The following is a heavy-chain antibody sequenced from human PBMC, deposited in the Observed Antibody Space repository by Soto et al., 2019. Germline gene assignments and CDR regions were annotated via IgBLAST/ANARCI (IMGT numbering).Heavy chain of an antibody. D-gene: IGHD6-19*01. CDR1: GFTFSSYA. V-gene: IGHV3-23*01. Sequence: GSLRLSCAASGFTFSSYAMSWVRQAPGKGLEWVSAISGSGGSTYYADSVKGRFTISRDNSKNTLYLQMNSLRAEDTAVYYCAKDPANPLIAVAGLDYWGQGTLVTVSS. J-gene: IGHJ4*02. CDR2: ISGSGGST. CDR3: AKDPANPLIAVAGLDY.